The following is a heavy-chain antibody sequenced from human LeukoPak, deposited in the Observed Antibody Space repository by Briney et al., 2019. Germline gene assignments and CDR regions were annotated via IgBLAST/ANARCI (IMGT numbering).Heavy chain of an antibody. V-gene: IGHV4-38-2*02. J-gene: IGHJ5*02. D-gene: IGHD3-3*01. CDR3: ARVAEETIFGVVIIGRWFDP. CDR2: IYHSGST. CDR1: GYSISSGHY. Sequence: SETLSLTCTVSGYSISSGHYWGWIRQPPGKGLEWIGSIYHSGSTYYNPSLKSRVTISVDTSKNQFSLKLSSLTAADTAVYYCARVAEETIFGVVIIGRWFDPWGQGTLVTVSS.